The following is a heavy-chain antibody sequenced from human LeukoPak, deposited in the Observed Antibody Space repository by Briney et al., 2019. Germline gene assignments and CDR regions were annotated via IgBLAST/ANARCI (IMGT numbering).Heavy chain of an antibody. D-gene: IGHD1-26*01. Sequence: GGSLRLSCAASGFTFSSYGMHWVRQAPGKGLEWVAFIRYDGSNKYYADSVKGRFTISRDNSKNTLYLQVNSLRAEDTAVYYCAKEASGSYSYYYYYYMDVWGKGTTLTVSS. CDR2: IRYDGSNK. CDR3: AKEASGSYSYYYYYYMDV. J-gene: IGHJ6*03. V-gene: IGHV3-30*02. CDR1: GFTFSSYG.